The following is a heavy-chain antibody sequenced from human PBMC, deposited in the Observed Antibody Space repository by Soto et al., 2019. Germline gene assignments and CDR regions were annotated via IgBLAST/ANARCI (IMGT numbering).Heavy chain of an antibody. Sequence: QVQLQESGPGLVKRSETLSLTCTVSGCSVSSGRYYWSWIRQPPGKGLEWIGYIYYSGCTNYNPSLKSRVTISVDTSKNQFSLKLSSVTAADTAVYYCARDPRSSSTGMDVWGQGTTVTVSS. CDR3: ARDPRSSSTGMDV. V-gene: IGHV4-61*01. D-gene: IGHD2-2*01. J-gene: IGHJ6*02. CDR2: IYYSGCT. CDR1: GCSVSSGRYY.